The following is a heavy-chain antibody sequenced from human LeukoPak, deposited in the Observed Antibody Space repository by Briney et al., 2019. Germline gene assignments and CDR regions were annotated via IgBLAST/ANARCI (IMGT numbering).Heavy chain of an antibody. V-gene: IGHV1-46*01. CDR3: ARDKGGSVWYEAWFDP. D-gene: IGHD6-19*01. CDR1: GYTFTSYY. Sequence: GASVKVSCKASGYTFTSYYMHWVRQAPGQGLEWMGIINPSGGSTSYAQKLQGRVTMNRDASTSTVYMELSSLRSEDTAVYYCARDKGGSVWYEAWFDPWGQGTLVTVSS. J-gene: IGHJ5*02. CDR2: INPSGGST.